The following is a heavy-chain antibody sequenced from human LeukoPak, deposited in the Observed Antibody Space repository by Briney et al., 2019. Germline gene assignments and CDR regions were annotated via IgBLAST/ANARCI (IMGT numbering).Heavy chain of an antibody. CDR3: ARTDSSSWYGDAFDI. CDR1: GGSFSGYY. D-gene: IGHD6-13*01. Sequence: SETLSLTCAVYGGSFSGYYWSWIRQPPGKGLEWIGEITHSGSTNYNPPLKSRVTISEDTSKNQFSLKLSSVTAADTAVYYCARTDSSSWYGDAFDIWGQGTMVTVSS. CDR2: ITHSGST. J-gene: IGHJ3*02. V-gene: IGHV4-34*01.